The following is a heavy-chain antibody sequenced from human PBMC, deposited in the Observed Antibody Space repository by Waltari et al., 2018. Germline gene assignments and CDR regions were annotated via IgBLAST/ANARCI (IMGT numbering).Heavy chain of an antibody. V-gene: IGHV4-39*01. D-gene: IGHD3-10*01. CDR2: IYYRCST. CDR3: ARNMESPYNAPYYFYYMDV. J-gene: IGHJ6*03. CDR1: GASITNSNSY. Sequence: QLQLQESGPGLVKPSETLSLTCSVSGASITNSNSYWSWIRQPPGKGLELIGSIYYRCSTDSSPALKSRVTISLDTSKNQLSLKVSSVTVADTAIYFCARNMESPYNAPYYFYYMDVWGKGTTVTVSS.